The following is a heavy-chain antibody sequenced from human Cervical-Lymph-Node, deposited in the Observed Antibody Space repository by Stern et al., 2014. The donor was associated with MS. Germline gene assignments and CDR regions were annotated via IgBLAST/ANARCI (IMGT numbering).Heavy chain of an antibody. V-gene: IGHV3-21*01. J-gene: IGHJ4*02. D-gene: IGHD3-10*01. CDR2: ISYSSSYI. Sequence: EVQLVESGGGLVKPGGSLRLSCAASGFTLNTYSMNWVLQAPGKGLEWVSSISYSSSYIFYADSVKGRFTVSRDNGKNSLYLQMNSLRAEDTAVYYCARDWFLDYWGRGTLVTVSS. CDR3: ARDWFLDY. CDR1: GFTLNTYS.